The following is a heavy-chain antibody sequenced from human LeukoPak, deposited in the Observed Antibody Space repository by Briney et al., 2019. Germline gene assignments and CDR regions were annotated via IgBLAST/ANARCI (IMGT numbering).Heavy chain of an antibody. Sequence: HPGGSLRLSCAASGFTVSNNYMTWVRQAPGKGLEWVSLIYSGGSTYYADSVKGRFTISRDNSKNTVYLQMNSLRAEDTAVYYCARDSEYYGSGSYYKRPYYMDVWGKGTTVTVSS. J-gene: IGHJ6*03. CDR2: IYSGGST. D-gene: IGHD3-10*01. CDR1: GFTVSNNY. V-gene: IGHV3-66*01. CDR3: ARDSEYYGSGSYYKRPYYMDV.